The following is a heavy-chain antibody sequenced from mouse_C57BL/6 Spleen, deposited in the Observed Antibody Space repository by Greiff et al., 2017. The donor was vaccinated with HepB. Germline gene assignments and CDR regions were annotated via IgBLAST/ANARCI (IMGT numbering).Heavy chain of an antibody. CDR2: IDPSDSYT. J-gene: IGHJ2*01. CDR3: ARWGSYYFDY. V-gene: IGHV1-59*01. D-gene: IGHD1-1*02. Sequence: QVQLQQPGAELVRPGTSVKLSCKASGYTFTSYWMHWVNQRPGQGLEWIGVIDPSDSYTNYNQKFKGKATLTVDTSSSTAYMQLHKLTSEDSAVYYCARWGSYYFDYWGQGTTLTVSS. CDR1: GYTFTSYW.